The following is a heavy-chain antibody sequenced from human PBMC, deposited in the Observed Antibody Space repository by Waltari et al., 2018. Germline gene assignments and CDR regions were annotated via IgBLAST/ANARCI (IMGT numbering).Heavy chain of an antibody. V-gene: IGHV4-59*01. D-gene: IGHD2-15*01. CDR3: ARDYPAAHVFDY. J-gene: IGHJ4*02. CDR1: GASLTTYY. Sequence: QVQLQESGPGLVKPSETLSLTCTVSGASLTTYYYRSIRQSPVKGLQWIGSMYYTGTAYYNPSLKSRVTISLDTSKNQFSLSLTSVTTADTAVYYCARDYPAAHVFDYWGQGTVVAVSS. CDR2: MYYTGTA.